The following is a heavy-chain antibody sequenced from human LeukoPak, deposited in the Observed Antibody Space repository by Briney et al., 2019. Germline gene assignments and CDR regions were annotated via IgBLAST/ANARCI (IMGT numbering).Heavy chain of an antibody. J-gene: IGHJ3*02. Sequence: QPGGSLRLSCAAPGFTFSSYWMSWVRQAPGKGLEWVANIKQDGSEKYYVDSVKGRFTISRDNAKNSLYLQMNSLRAEDTAVYYCARDGLQMDTAMVGDAFDIWGQGTMVTVSS. CDR1: GFTFSSYW. CDR2: IKQDGSEK. CDR3: ARDGLQMDTAMVGDAFDI. D-gene: IGHD5-18*01. V-gene: IGHV3-7*01.